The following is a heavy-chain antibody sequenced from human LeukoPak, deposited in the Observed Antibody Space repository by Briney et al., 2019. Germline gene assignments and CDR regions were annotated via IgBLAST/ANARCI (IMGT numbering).Heavy chain of an antibody. CDR2: IYPADSDT. D-gene: IGHD1-1*01. CDR1: GYSFSNYW. J-gene: IGHJ4*02. CDR3: ARHPGNWKFDY. V-gene: IGHV5-51*01. Sequence: GESLKISCKGSGYSFSNYWLGWVRQMPGKGLEWMGVIYPADSDTRYSPSFQGQVTISVDKSISTAYLQWSSLKASDTAIYYCARHPGNWKFDYWGQGTLVTVSS.